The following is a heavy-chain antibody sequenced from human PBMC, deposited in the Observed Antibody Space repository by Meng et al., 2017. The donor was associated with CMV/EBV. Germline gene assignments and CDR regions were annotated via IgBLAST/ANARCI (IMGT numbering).Heavy chain of an antibody. CDR2: ISYDGSNK. V-gene: IGHV3-30-3*01. J-gene: IGHJ6*02. CDR1: GFTFSSYA. Sequence: GGSLRLSCAASGFTFSSYAMHWVRQAPGKGLEWVAVISYDGSNKYYADSVKGRFTISRDNSKNTLYLQMNSLRAEDTAVYYCARGGSVEDCSGGSCYDTYYYGMDVWGQGTTVTVSS. D-gene: IGHD2-15*01. CDR3: ARGGSVEDCSGGSCYDTYYYGMDV.